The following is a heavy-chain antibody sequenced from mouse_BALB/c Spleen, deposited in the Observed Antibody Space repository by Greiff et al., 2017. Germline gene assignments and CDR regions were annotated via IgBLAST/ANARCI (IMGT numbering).Heavy chain of an antibody. CDR2: INSNGGST. J-gene: IGHJ4*01. CDR3: ARRGGYYEAMDY. V-gene: IGHV5-6-2*01. D-gene: IGHD2-3*01. Sequence: EVNVVESGGGLVKLGGSLKLSCAASGFTFSSYYMSWVRQTPEKRLELVAAINSNGGSTYYPDTVKGRFTISRDNAKNTLYLQMSSLKSEDTALYYCARRGGYYEAMDYWGQGTSVTVSS. CDR1: GFTFSSYY.